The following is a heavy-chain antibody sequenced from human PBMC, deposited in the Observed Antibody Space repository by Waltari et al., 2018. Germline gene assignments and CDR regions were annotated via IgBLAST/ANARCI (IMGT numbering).Heavy chain of an antibody. CDR3: ARDWGYGDLDY. Sequence: EVQLVESGGGLVQPGGSLRLSCAASGFTFSSKWMSWVRQAPGKGLVWVANIKEDGSEKYYVDSVKGRFTISRDNAKNSLYLQMNSLRAEDTAVYYCARDWGYGDLDYWGQGALVTVSS. D-gene: IGHD4-17*01. CDR2: IKEDGSEK. V-gene: IGHV3-7*01. CDR1: GFTFSSKW. J-gene: IGHJ4*02.